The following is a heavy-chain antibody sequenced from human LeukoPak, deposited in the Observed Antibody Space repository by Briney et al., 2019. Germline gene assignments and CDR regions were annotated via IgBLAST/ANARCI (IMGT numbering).Heavy chain of an antibody. CDR2: IYTSGST. D-gene: IGHD6-13*01. CDR3: ARGMGEAAAGREYYYYYYMDV. Sequence: PSETLSLTCTVSGGSISSYYWSWIRQPAGKGLEWIGRIYTSGSTNYNPSLKSRVTMSVDTSKNQFSLKLSSVTAADTAVYYCARGMGEAAAGREYYYYYYMDVWGKGTTVTISS. V-gene: IGHV4-4*07. J-gene: IGHJ6*03. CDR1: GGSISSYY.